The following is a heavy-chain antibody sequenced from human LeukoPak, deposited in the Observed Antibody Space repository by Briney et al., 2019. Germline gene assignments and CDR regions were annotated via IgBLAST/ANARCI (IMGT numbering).Heavy chain of an antibody. D-gene: IGHD1-1*01. J-gene: IGHJ4*02. V-gene: IGHV4-34*01. CDR1: GVSFTGYY. Sequence: PSETLSLTCAVYGVSFTGYYWSWLRQSPGKGLQWIAEVNHRGDTNYNPSVKGRVTISVDTSKNQFSLKVTSRTAADTAFYYCARGPAISETGDFGYWGQGTLVTVSS. CDR2: VNHRGDT. CDR3: ARGPAISETGDFGY.